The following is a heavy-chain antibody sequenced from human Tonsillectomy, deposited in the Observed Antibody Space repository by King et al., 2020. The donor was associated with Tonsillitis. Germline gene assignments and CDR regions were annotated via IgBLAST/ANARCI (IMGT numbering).Heavy chain of an antibody. Sequence: QLVQSGAEVKKPGSSVKVSCKASGDTFNTYAISWLRQAPGQGLEWMGGIIPIFGTPNYAQKFQGRVTITADESTSTAYMELSSLRSEDTAVYYCAREGEIVVVPAAIPEYTWFDPWGQGTLVTVSS. J-gene: IGHJ5*02. CDR1: GDTFNTYA. CDR3: AREGEIVVVPAAIPEYTWFDP. CDR2: IIPIFGTP. D-gene: IGHD2-2*02. V-gene: IGHV1-69*01.